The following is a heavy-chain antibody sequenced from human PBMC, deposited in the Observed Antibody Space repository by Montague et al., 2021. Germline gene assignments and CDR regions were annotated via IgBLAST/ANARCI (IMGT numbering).Heavy chain of an antibody. D-gene: IGHD3-10*01. Sequence: SETLSLTCTVSSGSIFHAHWSWVRQPSGKGLEWLGSMFYGGATSNNPSLKSRVTMSIDTSTNRFSLKLSFVTAADTAVYYCAKQDYFVSGTSYKGFDPWGQGILVTVSS. CDR3: AKQDYFVSGTSYKGFDP. J-gene: IGHJ5*02. CDR2: MFYGGAT. V-gene: IGHV4-59*08. CDR1: SGSIFHAH.